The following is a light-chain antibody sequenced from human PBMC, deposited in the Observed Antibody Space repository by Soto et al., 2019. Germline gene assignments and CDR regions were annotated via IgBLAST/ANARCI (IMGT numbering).Light chain of an antibody. CDR3: AAWDDSLNGWV. CDR1: SSNIGSNT. CDR2: SDN. J-gene: IGLJ3*02. Sequence: QSVLTQPPSASGTPGQRVTISCSGSSSNIGSNTVNWYQQLPGTAPKVLIYSDNQRPSGVPDRFSGSTSGTSASLAISGLQSEDEADYYCAAWDDSLNGWVFGGGTKLTVL. V-gene: IGLV1-44*01.